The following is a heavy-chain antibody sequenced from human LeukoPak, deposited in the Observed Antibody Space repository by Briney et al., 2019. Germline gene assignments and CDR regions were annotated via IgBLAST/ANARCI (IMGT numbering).Heavy chain of an antibody. CDR1: GFTFSDHY. D-gene: IGHD5-12*01. J-gene: IGHJ6*02. CDR2: TRNKANSYTT. Sequence: GGSLRLSCAASGFTFSDHYMDWVRQAPGKGLEWVGRTRNKANSYTTEYAASVKGRFTISRDDSKNSLYLQMNSLKTEDTAVYYCASLSGYDFRYGMDVWGQGTTVTVSS. CDR3: ASLSGYDFRYGMDV. V-gene: IGHV3-72*01.